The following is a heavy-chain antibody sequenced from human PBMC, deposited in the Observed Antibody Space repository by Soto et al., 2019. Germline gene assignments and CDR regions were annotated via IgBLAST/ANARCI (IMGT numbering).Heavy chain of an antibody. CDR2: IYYSGST. CDR1: GGSISSYY. CDR3: ARGVLRYFDWHERNYYGMDV. V-gene: IGHV4-59*01. D-gene: IGHD3-9*01. Sequence: SETLSLTCTVSGGSISSYYWSWIRQPPGKGLEWIGYIYYSGSTNYNPSLKSRATISVDTSKNQFSLKLSSVTAADTAVYYCARGVLRYFDWHERNYYGMDVWGQGTTVTVSS. J-gene: IGHJ6*02.